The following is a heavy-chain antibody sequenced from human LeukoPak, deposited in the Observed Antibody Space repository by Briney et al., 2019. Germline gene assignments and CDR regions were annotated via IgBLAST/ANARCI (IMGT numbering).Heavy chain of an antibody. Sequence: ASVKVSCKASGYTFTGYYMHWVRQAPGQGLEWMGWMNPNSGNTGYAQKFQGRVTITRNTSISTAYMELSSLRSEDTAVYYCARGDGYPQENFDIWGQGTMVTVSS. J-gene: IGHJ3*02. CDR2: MNPNSGNT. D-gene: IGHD5-24*01. CDR3: ARGDGYPQENFDI. V-gene: IGHV1-8*03. CDR1: GYTFTGYY.